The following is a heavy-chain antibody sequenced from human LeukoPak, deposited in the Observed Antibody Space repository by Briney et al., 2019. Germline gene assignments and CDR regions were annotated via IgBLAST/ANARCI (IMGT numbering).Heavy chain of an antibody. CDR3: ARAAPYSSGWYWDFDY. D-gene: IGHD6-19*01. Sequence: KPSETLSLTCTVSGGSISSYYWSWIRQPPGKGLEWIGYIYYSGSTNYNPSLKSRVTISVDTSKNQFSLKLSPVTAADTAVYYCARAAPYSSGWYWDFDYWGQGTLVTVSS. V-gene: IGHV4-59*01. CDR2: IYYSGST. CDR1: GGSISSYY. J-gene: IGHJ4*02.